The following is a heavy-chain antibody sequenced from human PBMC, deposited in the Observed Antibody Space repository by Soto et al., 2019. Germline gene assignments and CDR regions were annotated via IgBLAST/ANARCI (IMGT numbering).Heavy chain of an antibody. CDR3: RTLHLGELSLTHRYFDY. CDR2: ISGSGGST. V-gene: IGHV3-23*01. D-gene: IGHD3-16*02. Sequence: PGGSLRLSCAASGFTFSSYAMSWVPQAPGKGLEWVSAISGSGGSTYYADSVKGRFTISRDNSKNTLYLQMNSLRAEDTAVYYCRTLHLGELSLTHRYFDYWGQGTLVTVSS. CDR1: GFTFSSYA. J-gene: IGHJ4*02.